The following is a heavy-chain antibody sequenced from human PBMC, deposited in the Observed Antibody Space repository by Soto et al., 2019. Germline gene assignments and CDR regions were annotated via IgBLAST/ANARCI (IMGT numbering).Heavy chain of an antibody. CDR2: IIPIYGTA. J-gene: IGHJ6*02. Sequence: QVQLVQSGAEVKKPGSSVKVSCKASGGPFSSYAISWVRQAPGQGLAWMGGIIPIYGTANYAQKFQGRVTITADESTSTAYMELSSLRSEDTAVYYCARSQGSSTSLEIYYYYYYGMDVWGQGTTVTVSS. D-gene: IGHD2-2*01. V-gene: IGHV1-69*01. CDR3: ARSQGSSTSLEIYYYYYYGMDV. CDR1: GGPFSSYA.